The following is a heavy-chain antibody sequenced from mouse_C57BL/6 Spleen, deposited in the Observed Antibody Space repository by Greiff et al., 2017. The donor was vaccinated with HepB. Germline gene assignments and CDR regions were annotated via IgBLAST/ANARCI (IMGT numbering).Heavy chain of an antibody. Sequence: EVQLQQSGPELVKPGASVKISCKASGYTFTDYYMNWVKQSHGKSLEWIGDINPNNGGTSYNQKFKGKATLTVDKSSSTAYMELRSLTSEDSAVYYCARSPIYYDYDVPFAYWGQGTLVTVSA. CDR3: ARSPIYYDYDVPFAY. D-gene: IGHD2-4*01. CDR2: INPNNGGT. J-gene: IGHJ3*01. CDR1: GYTFTDYY. V-gene: IGHV1-26*01.